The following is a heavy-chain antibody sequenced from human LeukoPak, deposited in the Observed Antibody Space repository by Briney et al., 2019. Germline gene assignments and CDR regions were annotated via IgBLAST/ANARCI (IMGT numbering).Heavy chain of an antibody. V-gene: IGHV3-7*01. CDR3: ARPRVGYYYYMDV. D-gene: IGHD2-2*01. J-gene: IGHJ6*03. CDR2: IKQDGSEK. Sequence: GGSLRLSCAAPGFTFSSYWMSWVRQAPGKGLEWVANIKQDGSEKYYVDSVKGRFTISRDNAKNSLYLQMNSLRAEDTAVYYCARPRVGYYYYMDVWGKGTTVTVSS. CDR1: GFTFSSYW.